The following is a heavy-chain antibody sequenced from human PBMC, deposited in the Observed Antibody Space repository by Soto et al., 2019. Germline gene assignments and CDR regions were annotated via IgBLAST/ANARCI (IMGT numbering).Heavy chain of an antibody. CDR1: SGSISSGNW. V-gene: IGHV4-4*02. D-gene: IGHD6-25*01. CDR2: IYYTGAT. CDR3: ARVFSSGSGWMYYFDF. J-gene: IGHJ4*02. Sequence: QVQLQESGPGLVESSGTLSLTCEVSSGSISSGNWWSWVRQHPGKGLEWIGEIYYTGATNYNPSLKSRVTMTIDKSKDQFSLNLRSATAADTAVYYCARVFSSGSGWMYYFDFWGQGILVSVSS.